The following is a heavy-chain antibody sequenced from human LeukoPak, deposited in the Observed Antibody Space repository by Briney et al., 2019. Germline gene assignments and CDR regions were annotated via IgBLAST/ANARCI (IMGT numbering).Heavy chain of an antibody. CDR1: GFTFSSYS. CDR2: ISSSSSTI. J-gene: IGHJ4*02. D-gene: IGHD3-10*01. CDR3: ARDKPSNMVRGVIASDY. V-gene: IGHV3-48*01. Sequence: GGSLRLSCAASGFTFSSYSMNWVRQAPGKGLEWVSYISSSSSTIYYADSVKGRFTISRDNAKNSLYLQMNSLRAEDTAVYYCARDKPSNMVRGVIASDYWGQGTLVTVSS.